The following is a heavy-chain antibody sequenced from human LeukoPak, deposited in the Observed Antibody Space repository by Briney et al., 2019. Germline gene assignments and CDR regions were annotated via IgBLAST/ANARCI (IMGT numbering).Heavy chain of an antibody. Sequence: SETLSLTCTVSGGSISSYYWSWIRQPPGKGLEWIGYIYYSGSTNYNPSLKSRVTMSVDTSKNQFSLKLSSVTAADTAVYYCARGSVVVVAATEIFDYWGQGTLVTVSS. CDR2: IYYSGST. J-gene: IGHJ4*02. D-gene: IGHD2-15*01. V-gene: IGHV4-59*12. CDR1: GGSISSYY. CDR3: ARGSVVVVAATEIFDY.